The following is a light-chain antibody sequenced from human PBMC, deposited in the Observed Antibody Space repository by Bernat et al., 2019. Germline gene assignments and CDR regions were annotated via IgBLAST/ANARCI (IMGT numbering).Light chain of an antibody. CDR3: RQSYSTPWT. Sequence: DIQMTQSPSSLSASVGDRVTITCRASQSISSYLNWYQQKPGKAPKLLIYAASSLQSGVPSRFSGSGYGPDFTLTISSLQPEDFATYYCRQSYSTPWTFGQGTKVEIK. CDR1: QSISSY. V-gene: IGKV1-39*01. J-gene: IGKJ1*01. CDR2: AAS.